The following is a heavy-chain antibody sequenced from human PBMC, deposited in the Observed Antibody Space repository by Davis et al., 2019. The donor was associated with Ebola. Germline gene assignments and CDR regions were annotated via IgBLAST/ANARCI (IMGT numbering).Heavy chain of an antibody. J-gene: IGHJ4*02. CDR3: ARGGGSTYSGIDH. D-gene: IGHD2-21*01. Sequence: ASVKVSCQASGYTFTTYGITWVRQAPGQGLDWVGWISPSKGDTNYIQKLQGRVTLTTDTSTSTAYMKLRSLRSDDTAVYYCARGGGSTYSGIDHWGQGTLVTVSS. V-gene: IGHV1-18*01. CDR1: GYTFTTYG. CDR2: ISPSKGDT.